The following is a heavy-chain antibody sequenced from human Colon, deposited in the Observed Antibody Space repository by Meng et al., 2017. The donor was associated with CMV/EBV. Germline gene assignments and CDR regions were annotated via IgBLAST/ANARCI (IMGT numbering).Heavy chain of an antibody. CDR2: TYNEDKI. V-gene: IGHV3-69-1*01. Sequence: GSLRLSCATSGFRFSCNYVSWVRQAPGKGLEWVSITYNEDKIYYADSVTGRFTISRDNAKNSSYLQMTSLRAEDTAVYYCARGGARSYFFDNWGQGTLVTVSS. CDR1: GFRFSCNY. J-gene: IGHJ4*02. D-gene: IGHD3-10*01. CDR3: ARGGARSYFFDN.